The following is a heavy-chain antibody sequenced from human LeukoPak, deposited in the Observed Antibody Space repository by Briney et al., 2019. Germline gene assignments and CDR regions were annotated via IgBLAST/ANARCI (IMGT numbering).Heavy chain of an antibody. V-gene: IGHV3-23*01. Sequence: RGSLRLSCAASGFTFSSYAMSWVRQAPGKGLEWVSGLSGSGDNTYYADSVKGRFTISRDNSKNTLYVQVNSLGTEDTAAYYCAKGSYYDSSGSFYFDYWGQGTLVTVSS. J-gene: IGHJ4*02. D-gene: IGHD3-22*01. CDR3: AKGSYYDSSGSFYFDY. CDR1: GFTFSSYA. CDR2: LSGSGDNT.